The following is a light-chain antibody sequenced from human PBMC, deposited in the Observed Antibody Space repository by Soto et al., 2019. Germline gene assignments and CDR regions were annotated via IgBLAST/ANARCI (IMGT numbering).Light chain of an antibody. V-gene: IGKV1-39*01. CDR2: ATS. Sequence: DIQMTQSPSSLSASVGDRVTITCRASQGISNYLAWYQQKPGKAPKLLIYATSTLQSGVPSRFSGSGSGTEFTLTISSLQAEDFATYFCQESYTTPAVSFGGRAKAAIK. J-gene: IGKJ4*01. CDR1: QGISNY. CDR3: QESYTTPAVS.